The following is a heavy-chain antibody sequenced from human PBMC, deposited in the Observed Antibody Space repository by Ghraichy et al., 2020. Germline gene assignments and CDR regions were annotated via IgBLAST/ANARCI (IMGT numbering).Heavy chain of an antibody. CDR1: GGTFSSYA. J-gene: IGHJ6*02. V-gene: IGHV1-69*05. CDR3: ARVFVSALVGEYSGSYYGHYGMDV. Sequence: SVKVSCKASGGTFSSYAISWVRQAPGQGLEWMGGIIPIFGTANYAQKFQGRVTITTDESTSTAYMELSSLRSEDTAVYYCARVFVSALVGEYSGSYYGHYGMDVWGQGTTVTVSS. CDR2: IIPIFGTA. D-gene: IGHD1-26*01.